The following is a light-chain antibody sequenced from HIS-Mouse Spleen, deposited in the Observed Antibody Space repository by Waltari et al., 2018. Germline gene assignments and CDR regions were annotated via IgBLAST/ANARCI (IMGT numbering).Light chain of an antibody. CDR1: SRDVGGYNY. J-gene: IGLJ2*01. V-gene: IGLV2-8*01. CDR2: EVS. Sequence: QSALTQPPSASGSPGQSVTISCPGTSRDVGGYNYVPWYQQHPGKAPKLMIYEVSKRPSGVPDRFSGSKSGNTASLTVSGLQAEDEADYYCSSYAGSNNVVFGGGTKLTVL. CDR3: SSYAGSNNVV.